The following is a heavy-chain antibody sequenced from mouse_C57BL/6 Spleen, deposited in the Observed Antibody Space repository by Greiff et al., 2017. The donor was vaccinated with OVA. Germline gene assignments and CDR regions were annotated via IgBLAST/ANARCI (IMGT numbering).Heavy chain of an antibody. Sequence: VQLQQPGAELVKPGASVKMSCKASGYTFTSYWITWVKQRPGQGLEWIGDIYPGSGSTNYNEKFKSKATLTVDTSSSTAYMQLSRLTSEDSAVYYCARAYYGSSYIFGYWGQGTTLTVSS. V-gene: IGHV1-55*01. CDR3: ARAYYGSSYIFGY. CDR2: IYPGSGST. CDR1: GYTFTSYW. D-gene: IGHD1-1*01. J-gene: IGHJ2*01.